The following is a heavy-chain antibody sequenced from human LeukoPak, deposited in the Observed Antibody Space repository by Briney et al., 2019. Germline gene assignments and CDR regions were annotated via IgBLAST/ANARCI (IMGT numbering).Heavy chain of an antibody. J-gene: IGHJ4*02. D-gene: IGHD2-21*02. CDR3: ARALPCGGDCYSVYFDY. CDR1: GGTFSSYA. CDR2: IIPILGRA. Sequence: GASVKVSCKASGGTFSSYAISWVRQAPGQGLEWMGRIIPILGRANYTQKFQGRVTITADKSTSTAYMELSSLRSEDTAVYYCARALPCGGDCYSVYFDYWGQGTLVTVSS. V-gene: IGHV1-69*04.